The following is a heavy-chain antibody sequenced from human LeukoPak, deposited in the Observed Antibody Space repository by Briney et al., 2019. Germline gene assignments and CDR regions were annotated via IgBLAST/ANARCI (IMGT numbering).Heavy chain of an antibody. CDR2: ISGDGRST. D-gene: IGHD4-11*01. CDR1: GFTFTSHA. CDR3: AKRGYSSGPDYFDS. Sequence: PGGSLRLSCAASGFTFTSHAMSWVRQAPGKGLEWVSVISGDGRSTSYRDSVRGRFVISSDRSKNTMYLQMNSLRVEDTAVYFCAKRGYSSGPDYFDSWGQGTLVTVSS. J-gene: IGHJ4*02. V-gene: IGHV3-23*01.